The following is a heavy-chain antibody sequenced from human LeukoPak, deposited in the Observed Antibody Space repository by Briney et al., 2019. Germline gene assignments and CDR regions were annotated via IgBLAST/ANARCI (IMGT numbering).Heavy chain of an antibody. CDR2: INTSGATT. V-gene: IGHV1-46*01. Sequence: ASVKVSCKTSGYTFSRHYIHWVGQAPGQGLEWLGIINTSGATTRYGQNFKGRVTATRDTSTSTVYMEMSSLNSEDTAVYYCARGLESSGWYGMDVWGQGTTIIVSS. D-gene: IGHD6-19*01. CDR3: ARGLESSGWYGMDV. J-gene: IGHJ6*02. CDR1: GYTFSRHY.